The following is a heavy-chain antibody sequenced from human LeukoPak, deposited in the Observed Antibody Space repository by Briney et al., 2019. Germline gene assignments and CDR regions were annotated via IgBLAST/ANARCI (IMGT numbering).Heavy chain of an antibody. CDR2: ISSSSSTI. CDR1: GFTFSSYS. D-gene: IGHD3-10*01. CDR3: ARVPSHYYGSGSYSGWYFDY. J-gene: IGHJ4*02. Sequence: GGSLRLSCAASGFTFSSYSMNWVRQAPGKGLEWVSYISSSSSTIYYADSVKGRFTISRDNAKNSLYLQMNSLRAEDTAVYYRARVPSHYYGSGSYSGWYFDYWGQGTLVTVSS. V-gene: IGHV3-48*01.